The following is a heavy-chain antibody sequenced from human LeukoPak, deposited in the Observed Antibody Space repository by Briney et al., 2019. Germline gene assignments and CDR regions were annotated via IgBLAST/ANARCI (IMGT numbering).Heavy chain of an antibody. Sequence: GRSLRLSCAASGFTFSSYAMHWVRQAPGKGLEWVAVISYDGSNKYYADSVKGRFTISRDNSKNTLYLQMNSLRAEDTAVYYCAKAAGTPFDYWGQGTLVTVSS. V-gene: IGHV3-30-3*01. CDR1: GFTFSSYA. CDR3: AKAAGTPFDY. D-gene: IGHD6-13*01. CDR2: ISYDGSNK. J-gene: IGHJ4*02.